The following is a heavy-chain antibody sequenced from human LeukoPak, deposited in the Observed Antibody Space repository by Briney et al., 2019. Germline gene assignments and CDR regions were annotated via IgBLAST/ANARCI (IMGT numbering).Heavy chain of an antibody. CDR2: ISSSSSYI. Sequence: GGSLRLSCAASGFTFSSYSMNWVRQAPGKGLEWVSSISSSSSYIYYADSVKGRFTISRDNSKNTLYLQMNSLRAEDTAVYYCAKHDDSSGYYRYYLDYWGQGTLVTVSS. D-gene: IGHD3-22*01. CDR1: GFTFSSYS. J-gene: IGHJ4*02. CDR3: AKHDDSSGYYRYYLDY. V-gene: IGHV3-21*04.